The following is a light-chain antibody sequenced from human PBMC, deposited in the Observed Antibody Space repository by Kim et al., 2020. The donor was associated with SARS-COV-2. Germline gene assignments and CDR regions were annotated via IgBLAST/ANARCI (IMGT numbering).Light chain of an antibody. Sequence: AQGERAHRSCRASQRVTSSSLAWYQQKHGQTPRLLIYGASSRAAGIPDRFSGSGSGTDFTLTVSRLEPEDFAVYYCQQYGKSPVTFGQGTRLEIK. CDR2: GAS. CDR1: QRVTSSS. V-gene: IGKV3-20*01. J-gene: IGKJ5*01. CDR3: QQYGKSPVT.